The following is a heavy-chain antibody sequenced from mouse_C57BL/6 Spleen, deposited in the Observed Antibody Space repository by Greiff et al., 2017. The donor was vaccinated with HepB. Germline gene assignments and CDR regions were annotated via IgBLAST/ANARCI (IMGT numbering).Heavy chain of an antibody. D-gene: IGHD1-1*01. CDR2: ISYDGSN. J-gene: IGHJ4*01. CDR1: GYSITSGYY. V-gene: IGHV3-6*01. CDR3: ARDGTRGSSYVYAMDY. Sequence: DVQLQESGPGLVKPSQSLSLTCSVTGYSITSGYYWNWIRQFPGNKLEWMGYISYDGSNNYNPSLKNRISITRDTSKNQFFLKLNSVTTEDTATYYCARDGTRGSSYVYAMDYWGQGTSLTVSS.